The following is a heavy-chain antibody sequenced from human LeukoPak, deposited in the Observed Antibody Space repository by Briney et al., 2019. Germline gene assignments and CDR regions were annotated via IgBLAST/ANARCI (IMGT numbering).Heavy chain of an antibody. CDR2: IYYSGST. J-gene: IGHJ2*01. V-gene: IGHV4-59*01. CDR1: GGSISSYY. Sequence: SETLSLTCTVSGGSISSYYWSWIRQPPGKGLEWIGYIYYSGSTNYNPSLKSRVTISVDTSKNQFSLKLSSVTAADTAVYYCARGGTTNLWFGELFRNWYFDLWGQGTLVTVSS. CDR3: ARGGTTNLWFGELFRNWYFDL. D-gene: IGHD3-10*01.